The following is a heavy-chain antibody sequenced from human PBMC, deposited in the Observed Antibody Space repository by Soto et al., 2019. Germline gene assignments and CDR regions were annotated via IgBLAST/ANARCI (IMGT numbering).Heavy chain of an antibody. CDR1: GYTFTNYG. D-gene: IGHD3-22*01. CDR2: LSAYNGNT. V-gene: IGHV1-18*01. CDR3: ARDVGHYYDGSGYKIYFDY. Sequence: QVQLVQSGAEVKKPGASVKVSCKVSGYTFTNYGISWVRQTPGQGLEWMGWLSAYNGNTNYAQKLQGRVTMTTDTSTSTAYMELRSLRSDDTAVYYCARDVGHYYDGSGYKIYFDYWGQGTLVPISS. J-gene: IGHJ4*02.